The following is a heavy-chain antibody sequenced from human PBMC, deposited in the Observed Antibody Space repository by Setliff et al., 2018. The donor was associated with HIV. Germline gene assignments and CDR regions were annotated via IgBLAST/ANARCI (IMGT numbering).Heavy chain of an antibody. CDR3: ARGAVLRYFDWLSLFDY. CDR1: GVSIPTNY. D-gene: IGHD3-9*01. CDR2: IYTTGGT. Sequence: KLPETLSLTCNISGVSIPTNYWNWIRQPAGKGLEWIGRIYTTGGTNYNPSLKSRVTISVDTSKNQFSLKLSSVTAADTAVYYCARGAVLRYFDWLSLFDYWGQGTLVTVSS. J-gene: IGHJ4*02. V-gene: IGHV4-4*07.